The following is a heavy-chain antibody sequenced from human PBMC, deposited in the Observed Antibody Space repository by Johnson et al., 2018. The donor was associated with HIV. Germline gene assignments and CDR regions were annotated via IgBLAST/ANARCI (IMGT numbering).Heavy chain of an antibody. D-gene: IGHD4-11*01. J-gene: IGHJ3*02. V-gene: IGHV3-33*06. CDR1: GFTFSSYG. CDR3: AKILSSRYTVTTLADDAFDI. CDR2: IWYDGSNK. Sequence: QVQLVESGGGVVQPGRSLRLSCAASGFTFSSYGMHWVRQAPGKGLEWVAVIWYDGSNKYYADSVKGRFTISRDNSKNTLYLQMNRLRAEDTAVYYCAKILSSRYTVTTLADDAFDIWGQGTMVTVSS.